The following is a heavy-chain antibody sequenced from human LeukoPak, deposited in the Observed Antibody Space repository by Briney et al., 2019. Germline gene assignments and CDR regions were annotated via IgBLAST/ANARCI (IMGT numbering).Heavy chain of an antibody. D-gene: IGHD3-3*01. V-gene: IGHV1-46*01. Sequence: ASVKVSCKASGYTFINYYIHWVRQAPGQGLEWMGIINPSAGSTTYAQKFQDRVSMTRDTSTSTVYMDLSSLRSEDTAVYYCARVRSGYIDAFDIWGQGTMVTVSS. CDR3: ARVRSGYIDAFDI. J-gene: IGHJ3*02. CDR2: INPSAGST. CDR1: GYTFINYY.